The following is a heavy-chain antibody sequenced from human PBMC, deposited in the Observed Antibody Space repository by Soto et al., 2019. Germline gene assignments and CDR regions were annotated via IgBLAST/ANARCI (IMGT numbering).Heavy chain of an antibody. CDR1: GYTFTRSG. V-gene: IGHV1-18*01. CDR3: AREGVAPYYYYGMDV. Sequence: GSVKVSCKASGYTFTRSGISWVRQAPGQGLEWMGWISTYNGDTNYAQTFKGRVTTTTDTSTSTVHMEVRSLRSDDTAVYYCAREGVAPYYYYGMDVWGQGTPVTVSS. CDR2: ISTYNGDT. J-gene: IGHJ6*02. D-gene: IGHD5-12*01.